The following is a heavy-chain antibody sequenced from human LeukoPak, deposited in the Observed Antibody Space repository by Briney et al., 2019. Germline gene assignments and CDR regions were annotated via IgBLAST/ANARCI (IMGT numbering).Heavy chain of an antibody. Sequence: SGATLVKPTQTLTLTCTLSGLSLSTSGVGVGWIRQPPGKALEWLALIYWNDEKRYSPSLKSRLTITKDTSKIQVVLAMTNMDPVDTATYYCAHTQYYFDSGGVDDGFDIWGQGTLVTVSS. D-gene: IGHD3-22*01. CDR3: AHTQYYFDSGGVDDGFDI. V-gene: IGHV2-5*01. CDR2: IYWNDEK. J-gene: IGHJ3*02. CDR1: GLSLSTSGVG.